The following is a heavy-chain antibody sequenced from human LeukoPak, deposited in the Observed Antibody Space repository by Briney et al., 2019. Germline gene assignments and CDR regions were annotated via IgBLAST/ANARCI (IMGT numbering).Heavy chain of an antibody. CDR2: IIPILGIA. CDR3: ARDHYGTPDY. CDR1: GYTFTGYY. Sequence: GASVKVSCKASGYTFTGYYMHWVRQAPGQGLEWMGRIIPILGIANYAQKFQGRVTITADKSTSTAYMELSSLRSEDTAVYYCARDHYGTPDYWGQGTLVTVSS. J-gene: IGHJ4*02. D-gene: IGHD3-10*01. V-gene: IGHV1-69*04.